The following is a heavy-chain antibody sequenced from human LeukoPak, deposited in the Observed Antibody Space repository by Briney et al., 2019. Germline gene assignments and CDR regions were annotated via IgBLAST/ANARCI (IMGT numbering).Heavy chain of an antibody. CDR2: ISSSGGII. V-gene: IGHV3-11*01. Sequence: GGSLRLSCAASGFTFSDYYMSWIRQAPGKGLEWVSYISSSGGIIYYADSVKGRFTISRDNGKNSLYLQMNSLRAEDTAVYYCARGLGIAAARDYWGQGTLVAVSS. CDR3: ARGLGIAAARDY. J-gene: IGHJ4*02. D-gene: IGHD6-13*01. CDR1: GFTFSDYY.